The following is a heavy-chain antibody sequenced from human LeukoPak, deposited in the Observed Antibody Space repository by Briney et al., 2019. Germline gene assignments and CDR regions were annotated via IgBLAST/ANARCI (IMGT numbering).Heavy chain of an antibody. CDR1: AFTFSNHY. V-gene: IGHV3-72*01. J-gene: IGHJ4*02. D-gene: IGHD3-9*01. Sequence: GESLRLSCAATAFTFSNHYMDWVRQAPGKGLEWIGRTRNKANKYNKEYAAAVKGRFTISRDDSKNSMYLQMNSLKTAATSVSYCAREDSEVTGYYWGQGTLVTVSS. CDR3: AREDSEVTGYY. CDR2: TRNKANKYNK.